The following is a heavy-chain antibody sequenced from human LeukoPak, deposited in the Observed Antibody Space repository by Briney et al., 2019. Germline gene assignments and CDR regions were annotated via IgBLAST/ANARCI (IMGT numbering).Heavy chain of an antibody. J-gene: IGHJ5*02. CDR1: GGSISSSSCY. CDR2: IYYSGST. D-gene: IGHD6-13*01. Sequence: SETLSLTCTVSGGSISSSSCYWGWIRQPPGKGLEWIGTIYYSGSTYYNPSLKSRLTISVDTSKNQFSLKLSSVTAADTAVYYCARHDYSRTNWLDPWGQGTLVTVSS. V-gene: IGHV4-39*01. CDR3: ARHDYSRTNWLDP.